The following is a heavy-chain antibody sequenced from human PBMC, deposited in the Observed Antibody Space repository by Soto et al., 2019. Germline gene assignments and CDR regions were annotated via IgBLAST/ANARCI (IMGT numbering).Heavy chain of an antibody. Sequence: EVQLLESGGGLVQPGGSLRLSCAASGFTFSSYAMSWVRQAPGKGLEWVSAISGSGGSTYYADSVKGRFTISRDNSKNTLYLQMNSLRAEDTAVYYCAKAALYSSTWETGKGYFDYWGQGTLVTVSS. J-gene: IGHJ4*02. V-gene: IGHV3-23*01. CDR3: AKAALYSSTWETGKGYFDY. D-gene: IGHD6-13*01. CDR1: GFTFSSYA. CDR2: ISGSGGST.